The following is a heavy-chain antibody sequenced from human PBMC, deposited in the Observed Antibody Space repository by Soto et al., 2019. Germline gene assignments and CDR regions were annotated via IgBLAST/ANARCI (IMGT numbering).Heavy chain of an antibody. CDR3: ARDSPNWSSSYYFDY. J-gene: IGHJ4*02. CDR1: VFTFSGYE. Sequence: GGSLRLSCAASVFTFSGYEMSWVRQAPGKGLEWVSYISSSGSTIYYADSVKGRFTISRDNAKNSLYLQMNSLRAEDTAVYYCARDSPNWSSSYYFDYWGQGTLVTVSS. CDR2: ISSSGSTI. V-gene: IGHV3-48*03. D-gene: IGHD1-1*01.